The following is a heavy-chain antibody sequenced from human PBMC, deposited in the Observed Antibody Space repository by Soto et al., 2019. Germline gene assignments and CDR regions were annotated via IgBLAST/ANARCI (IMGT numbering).Heavy chain of an antibody. CDR1: GYTFTSYG. CDR3: ARVSTPTYYDFWSGYKTDYYGMDV. CDR2: ISAYNGNT. Sequence: ASVKVSCKASGYTFTSYGISWVRQAPGQGLEWMGWISAYNGNTNYAQKLQGRVTMTTDTSTSTAYMELRSLRSDDTAVYYCARVSTPTYYDFWSGYKTDYYGMDVWGQGTTVTVS. V-gene: IGHV1-18*01. D-gene: IGHD3-3*01. J-gene: IGHJ6*02.